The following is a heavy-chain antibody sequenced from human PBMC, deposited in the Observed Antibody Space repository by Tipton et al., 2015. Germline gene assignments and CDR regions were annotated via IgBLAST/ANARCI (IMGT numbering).Heavy chain of an antibody. Sequence: GLVKPSQTLLLTCAIFGDTVSSNRAAWNWIRQSPGKGLEWIGSISHSGNTYYNPSLKSRVTMSRDTSKNQFSLRLSSVTAADTAVYYCACHDYDLLTRDYQTVDYWGQGTLVTVSS. V-gene: IGHV4-38-2*01. J-gene: IGHJ4*02. CDR2: ISHSGNT. CDR3: ACHDYDLLTRDYQTVDY. CDR1: GDTVSSNRAA. D-gene: IGHD3-9*01.